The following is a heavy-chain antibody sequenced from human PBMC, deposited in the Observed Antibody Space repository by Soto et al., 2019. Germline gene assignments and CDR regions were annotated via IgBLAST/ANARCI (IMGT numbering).Heavy chain of an antibody. CDR3: ARGKRRIMVRGHYYYMDV. CDR2: IETSSSAT. D-gene: IGHD3-10*01. V-gene: IGHV3-48*01. Sequence: EVQLVESGGGLVQAGGSLRLSCAASGFTFSRHSMIWVRQAPGKGLEWVALIETSSSATYYADSVKGRFSISRDNAKKSLDPQMTRLRAEDAAVYYCARGKRRIMVRGHYYYMDVWGKGTTVTVSS. CDR1: GFTFSRHS. J-gene: IGHJ6*03.